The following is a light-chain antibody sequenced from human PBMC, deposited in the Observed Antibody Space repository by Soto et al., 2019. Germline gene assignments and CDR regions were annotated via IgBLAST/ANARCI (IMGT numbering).Light chain of an antibody. Sequence: DIVMTQSPGTLSVSPGDRATLSCRASQSVGTNLAWYQQRPGQAPRLLVYGASTRASGIPPRFSGSGSGTDFTLTISSLQSEDFAVYYCQQLNYWPRITFGQGTRLEIK. CDR2: GAS. V-gene: IGKV3-15*01. CDR1: QSVGTN. CDR3: QQLNYWPRIT. J-gene: IGKJ5*01.